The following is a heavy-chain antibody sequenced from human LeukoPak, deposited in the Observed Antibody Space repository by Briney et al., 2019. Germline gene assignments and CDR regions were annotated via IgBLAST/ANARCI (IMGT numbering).Heavy chain of an antibody. Sequence: GGSLRLSCAASGFTFSSYTMNWVRQAPGKGLEWVSSISTSSAYIYFADSVKGRFTISRDNAKNSLYLQMNSLRAEDTAVYYCARCRMGYNAFDIWGQGTMVTVSS. J-gene: IGHJ3*02. V-gene: IGHV3-21*01. D-gene: IGHD5-12*01. CDR3: ARCRMGYNAFDI. CDR1: GFTFSSYT. CDR2: ISTSSAYI.